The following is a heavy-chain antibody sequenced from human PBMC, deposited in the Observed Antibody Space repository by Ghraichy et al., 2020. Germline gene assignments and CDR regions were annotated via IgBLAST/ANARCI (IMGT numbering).Heavy chain of an antibody. CDR1: GFTFGAYG. V-gene: IGHV3-33*01. D-gene: IGHD2-8*02. CDR3: ARPHDPSGADFLSAH. J-gene: IGHJ4*02. CDR2: IWDDGSYQ. Sequence: GESLNISCATSGFTFGAYGMHWVRQAPGKGLEWVAVIWDDGSYQYYGDSVKGRFTISRDNSQSTLYLQMTNLRPEDTAVYYCARPHDPSGADFLSAHWGQGTLVTVSS.